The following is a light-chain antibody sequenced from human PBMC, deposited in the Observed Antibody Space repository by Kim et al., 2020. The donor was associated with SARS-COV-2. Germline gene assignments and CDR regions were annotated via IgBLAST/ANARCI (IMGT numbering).Light chain of an antibody. CDR2: GTS. V-gene: IGKV1-39*01. J-gene: IGKJ1*01. Sequence: DIQMTQSPSSLSASIGDRVTITCRASRSIRNYLNWYQQKPGKAPKLLIFGTSNLQSGVPSTFSGSGSGTDFTLTITSLQPEDSATYYCQQSYSTPTFGQGTKVDIK. CDR1: RSIRNY. CDR3: QQSYSTPT.